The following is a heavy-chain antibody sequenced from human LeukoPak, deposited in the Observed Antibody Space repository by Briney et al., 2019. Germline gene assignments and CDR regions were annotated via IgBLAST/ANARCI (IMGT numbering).Heavy chain of an antibody. D-gene: IGHD3-10*01. J-gene: IGHJ4*02. CDR3: ATGRRVYYGSGNLLY. Sequence: GASVKVSCKVSGYTLTELSMHWVRQAPGKGLEWMGGFDPEDGETIYAQKFQGRVTMTEDTSTDTAYMELSGLRSEDTAVYYCATGRRVYYGSGNLLYWGQGTLVTVSS. CDR2: FDPEDGET. CDR1: GYTLTELS. V-gene: IGHV1-24*01.